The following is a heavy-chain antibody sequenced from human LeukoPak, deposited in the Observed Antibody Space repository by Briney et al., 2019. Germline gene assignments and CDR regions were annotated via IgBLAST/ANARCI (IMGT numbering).Heavy chain of an antibody. CDR1: GFTFISQW. Sequence: GGSLRLSCAAHGFTFISQWRSSVCQDPGKGLVWVSRINSDGSSTSYADSVRGRFTISRDNAKNTLYLQMNSLRAEDSAVYYCRSYRWSDYFEYWGQGTLVTVSS. J-gene: IGHJ4*02. CDR2: INSDGSST. CDR3: RSYRWSDYFEY. V-gene: IGHV3-74*01. D-gene: IGHD3-3*01.